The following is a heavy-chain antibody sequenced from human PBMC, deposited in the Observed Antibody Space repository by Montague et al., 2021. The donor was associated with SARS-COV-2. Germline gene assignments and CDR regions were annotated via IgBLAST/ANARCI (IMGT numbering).Heavy chain of an antibody. D-gene: IGHD6-19*01. CDR2: IYYSGST. V-gene: IGHV4-39*07. Sequence: SETLSLTCTVSGDSISHSSYYWGWIRQSPGKGLEWIGSIYYSGSTYYNPSLKSRVTISVDTSKNQVSLKLNSVTAADTAVYYCARVRQWLVPFDYWGQGTLVTVSS. CDR3: ARVRQWLVPFDY. J-gene: IGHJ4*02. CDR1: GDSISHSSYY.